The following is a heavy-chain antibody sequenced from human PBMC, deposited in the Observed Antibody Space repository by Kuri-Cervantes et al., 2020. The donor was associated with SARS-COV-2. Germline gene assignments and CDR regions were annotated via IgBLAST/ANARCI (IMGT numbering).Heavy chain of an antibody. V-gene: IGHV3-7*01. J-gene: IGHJ4*02. Sequence: GESLKISCAASGFTFSSYWMSWVRQAPGKGLEWVANIKQDGSEKYYVDSVKGRFTIPRDNAKNSLYLQMNSLRAEDTAVYYCASTASGSAAPFDYWGQGTLVTVSS. CDR3: ASTASGSAAPFDY. CDR2: IKQDGSEK. CDR1: GFTFSSYW. D-gene: IGHD2-2*01.